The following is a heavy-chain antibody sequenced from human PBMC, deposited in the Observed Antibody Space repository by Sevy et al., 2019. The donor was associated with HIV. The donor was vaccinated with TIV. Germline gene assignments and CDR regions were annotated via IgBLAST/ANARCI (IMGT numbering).Heavy chain of an antibody. Sequence: GGSLRLSCAASGFTFDDYGMGWVRQVPGRGLEWISGITWNGGYANYGESVKGRFTISRDNAKNSLYVQMDSRTAEDTALYYWGRDAGFRGGFALYPNWGQGTLVTVFS. D-gene: IGHD3-10*01. CDR2: ITWNGGYA. CDR1: GFTFDDYG. V-gene: IGHV3-20*04. J-gene: IGHJ4*02. CDR3: GRDAGFRGGFALYPN.